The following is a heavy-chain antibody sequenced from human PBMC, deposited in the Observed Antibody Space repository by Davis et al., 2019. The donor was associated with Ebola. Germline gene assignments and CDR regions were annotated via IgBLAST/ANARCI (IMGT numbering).Heavy chain of an antibody. CDR1: GGTFSDYY. Sequence: SETLSLTCAVYGGTFSDYYWSWIRQPLGKGLEWIGEVDHSGNTNYNPSFKSRVIVSEDASKNQFSLKLSSVTAADTAVYYCARGGPRRYYYYGMDVWGQGTTVTVSS. J-gene: IGHJ6*02. D-gene: IGHD3-10*01. CDR3: ARGGPRRYYYYGMDV. V-gene: IGHV4-34*01. CDR2: VDHSGNT.